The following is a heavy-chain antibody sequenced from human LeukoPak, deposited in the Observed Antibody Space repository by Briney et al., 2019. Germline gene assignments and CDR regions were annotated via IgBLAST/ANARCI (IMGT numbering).Heavy chain of an antibody. V-gene: IGHV3-74*01. CDR3: ARAIRVSRAFDI. CDR1: GFTVSSNY. Sequence: GGSLRLSCAASGFTVSSNYMSWVRQAPGKGLEWVSRINSDGSSTSYADSVKGRFTISRDNAKNTLYLQMNSLRAEDTAVYYCARAIRVSRAFDIWGQGTMVTVSS. J-gene: IGHJ3*02. CDR2: INSDGSST. D-gene: IGHD6-13*01.